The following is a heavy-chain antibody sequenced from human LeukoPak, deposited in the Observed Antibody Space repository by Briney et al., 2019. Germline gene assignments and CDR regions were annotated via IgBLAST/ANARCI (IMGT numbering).Heavy chain of an antibody. CDR1: GGSISSYY. CDR3: ASDSSGWYRRGFDY. Sequence: PSETLSLTCTVSGGSISSYYWSWIRQPPGNGLEWIGYIYYSGSTNYNPSLKSRVTISVDTSKNQFSLKLSSVTAADTAVYYCASDSSGWYRRGFDYWGQGTLVTVSS. V-gene: IGHV4-59*01. D-gene: IGHD6-19*01. CDR2: IYYSGST. J-gene: IGHJ4*02.